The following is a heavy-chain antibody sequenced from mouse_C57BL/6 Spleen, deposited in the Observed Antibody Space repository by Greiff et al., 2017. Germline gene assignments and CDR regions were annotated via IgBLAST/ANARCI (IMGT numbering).Heavy chain of an antibody. CDR1: GFSLTSYG. D-gene: IGHD1-1*01. V-gene: IGHV2-2*01. J-gene: IGHJ4*01. CDR3: ARNAHYYGSSPYAMDY. Sequence: VQRVESGPGLVQPSQSLSITCTVSGFSLTSYGVHWVRQSPGKGLEWLGVIWSGGSTDYNAAFISRLSISKDNSKSQVFFKMNSLQADDTAIYYCARNAHYYGSSPYAMDYWGQGTSVTVSS. CDR2: IWSGGST.